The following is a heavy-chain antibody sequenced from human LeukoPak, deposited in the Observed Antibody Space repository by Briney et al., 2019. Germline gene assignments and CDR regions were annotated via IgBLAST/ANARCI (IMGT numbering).Heavy chain of an antibody. D-gene: IGHD6-6*01. CDR3: ARDHKEYFDY. CDR1: GCTYTGYY. CDR2: INPNSGGT. J-gene: IGHJ4*02. V-gene: IGHV1-2*06. Sequence: ASVKVSCKASGCTYTGYYMHWVRQAPGQGLEWMGRINPNSGGTNYAQKFQGRVTMTRDTSISTAYMELSRLRSDDTAVYYCARDHKEYFDYWGQGTLVTVSS.